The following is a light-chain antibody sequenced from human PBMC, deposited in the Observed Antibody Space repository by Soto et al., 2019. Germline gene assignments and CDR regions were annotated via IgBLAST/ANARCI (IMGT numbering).Light chain of an antibody. V-gene: IGKV1-5*03. Sequence: DIQMTPSPSTLSGSVVDRVTINFRASQTISSWLAWYQQKPGKAPKLLIYKASTLKSGVPSRFSGSGSGTEFTLTISSLQPDDFATYYCQHYNSYSEACGQGNKGDIK. CDR2: KAS. CDR1: QTISSW. CDR3: QHYNSYSEA. J-gene: IGKJ1*01.